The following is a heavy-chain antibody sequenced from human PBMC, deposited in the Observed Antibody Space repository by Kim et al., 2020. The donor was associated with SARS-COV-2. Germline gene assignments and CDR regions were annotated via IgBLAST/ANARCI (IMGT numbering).Heavy chain of an antibody. D-gene: IGHD1-26*01. CDR3: ARRPLAYSGVEFDY. V-gene: IGHV5-10-1*01. J-gene: IGHJ4*02. Sequence: SPYFHGHVTISADKSISTAYLQWSSLEASDTAMYYCARRPLAYSGVEFDYWGQGTLVTVSS.